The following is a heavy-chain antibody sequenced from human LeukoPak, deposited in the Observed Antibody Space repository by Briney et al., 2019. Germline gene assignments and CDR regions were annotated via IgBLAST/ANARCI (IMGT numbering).Heavy chain of an antibody. CDR1: GYTFTSYD. Sequence: GASVKVSCKASGYTFTSYDINWVRQATGQGLEWMGWINPDSGGTNYAQKFQGRVTMTRDTSVSTAYMQLSRLSSDDTAVYYCARVDDRGHYYDSSGPRKLFDYWGQGALVTVSS. V-gene: IGHV1-2*02. CDR2: INPDSGGT. CDR3: ARVDDRGHYYDSSGPRKLFDY. J-gene: IGHJ4*02. D-gene: IGHD3-22*01.